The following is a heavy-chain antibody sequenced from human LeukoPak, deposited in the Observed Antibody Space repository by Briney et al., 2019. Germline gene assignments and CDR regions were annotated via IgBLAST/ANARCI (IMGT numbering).Heavy chain of an antibody. CDR3: ASKIAAAGHWYFDL. CDR1: GGSTSSSSYY. CDR2: IYYSVST. J-gene: IGHJ2*01. V-gene: IGHV4-39*07. D-gene: IGHD6-13*01. Sequence: SETLSLTCTVSGGSTSSSSYYWGWIRQPPGKGLEWIGSIYYSVSTYYNPSLKSRVTTSVDTSKNQFSLKLSSVTAADTAVYYCASKIAAAGHWYFDLWGRGTLVTVSS.